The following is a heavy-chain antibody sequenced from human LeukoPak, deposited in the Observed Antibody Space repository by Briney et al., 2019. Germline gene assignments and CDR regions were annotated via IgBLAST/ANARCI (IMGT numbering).Heavy chain of an antibody. Sequence: GGSLRLPCAACGHSYDDYETSWVRQVPGKGLEYVSGISRSGRAVGYGDSVKGRFTISRDDAKNSLYLQMTGLRTEDTALYHCARVPGSHYYYYMDVWGKGTAVTVSS. V-gene: IGHV3-20*01. J-gene: IGHJ6*03. CDR3: ARVPGSHYYYYMDV. CDR2: ISRSGRAV. CDR1: GHSYDDYE.